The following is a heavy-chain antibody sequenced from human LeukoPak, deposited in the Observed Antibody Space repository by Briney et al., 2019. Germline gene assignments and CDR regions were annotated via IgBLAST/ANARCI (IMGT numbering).Heavy chain of an antibody. J-gene: IGHJ6*03. Sequence: PSETLSLTCTVSGGSISSYYWSWIRQPPGKGLEWIGYIYYSGSTNYNPSLKSRVTIPVDTSKNQFSLKLSSVTAADTAVYYCARAYRLLAVAGTNYYYYMDVWGKGTTVTVSS. CDR1: GGSISSYY. CDR2: IYYSGST. CDR3: ARAYRLLAVAGTNYYYYMDV. V-gene: IGHV4-59*01. D-gene: IGHD6-19*01.